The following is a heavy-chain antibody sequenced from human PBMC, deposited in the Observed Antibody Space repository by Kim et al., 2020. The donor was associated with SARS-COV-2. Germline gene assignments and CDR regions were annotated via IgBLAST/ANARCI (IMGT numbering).Heavy chain of an antibody. Sequence: SETLSLTCAVYGGSFSGYYWSWIRQPPGKGLEWIGEIDHSGSTNYNPSLKSRVTISVDTSKNQFSLKLSSVTAADTAVYYCARGRGFGGSDYWGQGTLVT. CDR2: IDHSGST. J-gene: IGHJ4*02. V-gene: IGHV4-34*01. D-gene: IGHD2-15*01. CDR3: ARGRGFGGSDY. CDR1: GGSFSGYY.